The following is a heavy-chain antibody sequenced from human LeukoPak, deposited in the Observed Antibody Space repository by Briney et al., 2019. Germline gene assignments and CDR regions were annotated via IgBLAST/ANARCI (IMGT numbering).Heavy chain of an antibody. D-gene: IGHD5-18*01. CDR3: AKDLGSYGLNYFDY. Sequence: GGSLRLSCAASGFTFSSFSMHWVRQAPGKGLERVAVISYDGSNKYYVDSVKGRFTISRDNSKNTLYLQMNSLRAEDTALYYCAKDLGSYGLNYFDYWGQGTLVTVSS. J-gene: IGHJ4*02. V-gene: IGHV3-30*18. CDR2: ISYDGSNK. CDR1: GFTFSSFS.